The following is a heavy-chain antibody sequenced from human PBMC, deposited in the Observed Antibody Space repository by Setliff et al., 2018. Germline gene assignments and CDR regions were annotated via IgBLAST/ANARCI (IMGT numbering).Heavy chain of an antibody. Sequence: SETLSLTCTVSGGSISSGTYYWSWIRQHPGKGLEWIGYIYYSGTTYYNPSLKSRVTITVDTSKNQFSLKLSSVTAADTAVYYCGRGGGRYYSASWGQGTLVTVSS. CDR3: GRGGGRYYSAS. CDR1: GGSISSGTYY. CDR2: IYYSGTT. D-gene: IGHD1-26*01. J-gene: IGHJ4*02. V-gene: IGHV4-31*03.